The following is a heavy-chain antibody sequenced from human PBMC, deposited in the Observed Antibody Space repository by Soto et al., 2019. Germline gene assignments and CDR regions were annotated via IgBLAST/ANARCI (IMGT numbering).Heavy chain of an antibody. Sequence: EVQLVESGGGLVESWGSLRLSCAASGFTFKGAWMNWVRQGPGKGLEWVGRVKSKVNGETIHYAAPVQGRFTISRDDSRNTVYLQMNRLGTEDTAMYYCSADLPDWGAYAFDYWGQGALVTVSS. CDR2: VKSKVNGETI. V-gene: IGHV3-15*07. CDR1: GFTFKGAW. D-gene: IGHD3-16*01. J-gene: IGHJ4*02. CDR3: SADLPDWGAYAFDY.